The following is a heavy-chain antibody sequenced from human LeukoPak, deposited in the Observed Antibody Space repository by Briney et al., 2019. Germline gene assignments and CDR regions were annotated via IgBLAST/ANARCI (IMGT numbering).Heavy chain of an antibody. Sequence: PSETLSLTRTVSGGSISSGDYYWSWIRQPPGKGLERIGYIYYSGSTYYNPSLKSRVTISVDTSKNQFSLKLSSVTAADTAVYYCARAGNYYGSGSYSGFDYWGQGTLVTVSS. J-gene: IGHJ4*02. D-gene: IGHD3-10*01. V-gene: IGHV4-30-4*01. CDR1: GGSISSGDYY. CDR3: ARAGNYYGSGSYSGFDY. CDR2: IYYSGST.